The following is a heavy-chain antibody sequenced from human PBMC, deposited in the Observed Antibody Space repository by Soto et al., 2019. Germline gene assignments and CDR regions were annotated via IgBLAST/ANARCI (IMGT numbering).Heavy chain of an antibody. Sequence: QPGGSLRLSCAASGFTFSSYAMSWVRQVPGKGLEWVSAISGSGSSTYYADSVKGRFTISRDNSRNTLYLQMNSLRADDTAVYYCARRAVAGAKDAFDIWGQGTMVTVSS. V-gene: IGHV3-23*01. D-gene: IGHD1-26*01. CDR1: GFTFSSYA. CDR3: ARRAVAGAKDAFDI. J-gene: IGHJ3*02. CDR2: ISGSGSST.